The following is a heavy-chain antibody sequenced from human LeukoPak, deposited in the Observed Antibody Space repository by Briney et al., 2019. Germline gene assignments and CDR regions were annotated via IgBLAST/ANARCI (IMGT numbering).Heavy chain of an antibody. J-gene: IGHJ1*01. CDR2: IKTKVDGGTT. CDR3: TTEHRGYGGNPGYFQH. V-gene: IGHV3-15*01. D-gene: IGHD4-23*01. Sequence: GGSLRLSCAASGFTFSNAWVTWVRQAPGMGLECVGRIKTKVDGGTTGYAAPVKGRFTISRDDSKNTLYLQMNSLKTEDTAVYYCTTEHRGYGGNPGYFQHWGQGTLITVSS. CDR1: GFTFSNAW.